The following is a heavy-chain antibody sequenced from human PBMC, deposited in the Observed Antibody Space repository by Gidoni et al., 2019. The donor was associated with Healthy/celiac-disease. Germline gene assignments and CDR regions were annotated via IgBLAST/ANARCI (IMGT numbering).Heavy chain of an antibody. J-gene: IGHJ4*02. D-gene: IGHD2-2*01. CDR3: ARVYCSSTSCYRLYIDY. Sequence: GLEWIGEINHSGSTNYNPSLKSRVTISVDTSKNQFSLKLSSVTAADTAVYYCARVYCSSTSCYRLYIDYWGQGTLVTVSS. V-gene: IGHV4-34*01. CDR2: INHSGST.